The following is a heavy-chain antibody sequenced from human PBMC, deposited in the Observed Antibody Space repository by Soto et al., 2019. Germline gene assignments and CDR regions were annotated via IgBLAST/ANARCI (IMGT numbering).Heavy chain of an antibody. CDR3: ARGGLRWAHDAFDI. Sequence: EVQLVESGGGLVQPGGSLRLSCAASGFTVSSNYMSWVRQAPGKGLEWVSVIYSGGSTYYADSVKGRFTISRDNSKNTLYLQMNSLRAEDTAVYYCARGGLRWAHDAFDIWGQGTMVTVSS. CDR1: GFTVSSNY. D-gene: IGHD4-17*01. V-gene: IGHV3-66*01. J-gene: IGHJ3*02. CDR2: IYSGGST.